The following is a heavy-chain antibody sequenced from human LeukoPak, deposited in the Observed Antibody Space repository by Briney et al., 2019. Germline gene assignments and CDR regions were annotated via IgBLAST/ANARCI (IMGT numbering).Heavy chain of an antibody. CDR3: ARHRFASPLDS. D-gene: IGHD2-21*01. V-gene: IGHV4-59*08. CDR2: IFYTGDS. CDR1: GFTFSSYA. J-gene: IGHJ4*02. Sequence: PGGSLRLSCAASGFTFSSYAMSWIRQPPGKGLEWIGYIFYTGDSNHNPSFKSRVSISLDTSKDQISLKLSSVTAADTAVYYCARHRFASPLDSWGQGTLVTVSS.